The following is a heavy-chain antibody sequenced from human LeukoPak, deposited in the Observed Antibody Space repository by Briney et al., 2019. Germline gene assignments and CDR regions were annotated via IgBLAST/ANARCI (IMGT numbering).Heavy chain of an antibody. CDR1: GGSISSSSYY. CDR2: SYYSGST. D-gene: IGHD3-22*01. J-gene: IGHJ5*02. CDR3: AGEITDYYDSSGYFSSWFDP. V-gene: IGHV4-39*01. Sequence: PSETLSFTCTVSGGSISSSSYYWGWIRQPPGKGLEWIGSSYYSGSTYYNPSLKSRVTISVDTSKNQFSLKLSSVTAADTAVYYCAGEITDYYDSSGYFSSWFDPWGQGTLVTVSS.